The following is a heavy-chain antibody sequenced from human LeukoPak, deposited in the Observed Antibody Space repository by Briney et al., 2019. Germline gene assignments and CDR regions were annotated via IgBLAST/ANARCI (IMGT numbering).Heavy chain of an antibody. D-gene: IGHD3-3*01. CDR2: ISSSGAGT. J-gene: IGHJ4*02. V-gene: IGHV3-23*01. CDR1: GFAFSSYA. CDR3: AKNTILDSRSY. Sequence: GGSLRLSCEASGFAFSSYAMSWVRQAPGKGLEWVSAISSSGAGTYYADSVKGRFTISRDNSKNTLYLQMNSLRPEARAVYYFAKNTILDSRSYWGQGNLVTVSS.